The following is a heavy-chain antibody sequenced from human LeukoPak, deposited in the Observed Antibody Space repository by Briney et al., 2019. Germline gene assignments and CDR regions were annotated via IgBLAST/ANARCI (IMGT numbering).Heavy chain of an antibody. Sequence: SETLSLTCTVSGGSISSYYWSWIRQPPGKGLEWIGYIYYSGSTNHNPSLKSRVTISVDTSKNQFSLKLSSVTAADTAVYYCARDLGDGYIDYWGQGTLVTVSS. V-gene: IGHV4-59*01. J-gene: IGHJ4*02. CDR1: GGSISSYY. CDR3: ARDLGDGYIDY. D-gene: IGHD5-24*01. CDR2: IYYSGST.